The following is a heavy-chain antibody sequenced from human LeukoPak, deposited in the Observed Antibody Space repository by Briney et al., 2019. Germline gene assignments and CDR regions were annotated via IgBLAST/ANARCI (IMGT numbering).Heavy chain of an antibody. J-gene: IGHJ4*02. Sequence: PSETLSLTCAVYGGSFSGYYWSWIRQPPGKGLEWIGHMSYSGSTNYNPSLKSRVTVSVDTPKNQFSLKLSSLTAADTAVYYCARGRYCSGGSCYFDYWGQGILVTVSS. V-gene: IGHV4-59*01. CDR1: GGSFSGYY. D-gene: IGHD2-15*01. CDR2: MSYSGST. CDR3: ARGRYCSGGSCYFDY.